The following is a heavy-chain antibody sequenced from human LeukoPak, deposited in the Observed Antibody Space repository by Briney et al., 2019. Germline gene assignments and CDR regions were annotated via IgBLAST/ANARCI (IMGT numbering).Heavy chain of an antibody. J-gene: IGHJ5*02. CDR3: ARTLRYFDWQFDP. D-gene: IGHD3-9*01. V-gene: IGHV4-59*11. CDR2: IYYSGST. Sequence: PGGSLRLSCVVTGFTFSSHWMSWIRQPPGKGLEWIGYIYYSGSTNYNPSLKSRVTISVDTSRNQFSLKLSSVTAADTAVYYCARTLRYFDWQFDPWGQGTLVTVSS. CDR1: GFTFSSHW.